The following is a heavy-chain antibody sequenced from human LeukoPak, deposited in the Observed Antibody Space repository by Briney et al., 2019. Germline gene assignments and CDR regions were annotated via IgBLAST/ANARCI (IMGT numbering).Heavy chain of an antibody. J-gene: IGHJ4*02. CDR2: IYYSGST. D-gene: IGHD3-10*01. CDR1: GGSISSSSYY. V-gene: IGHV4-39*01. Sequence: SETLSLTCTVSGGSISSSSYYWGWIRQPPGKGLEWIGSIYYSGSTYYNPSLKSRVTISVDTSKNQFSLKLSSVTAADTAVYYCARGGSYYNFGSDYWGQGTLVTVSS. CDR3: ARGGSYYNFGSDY.